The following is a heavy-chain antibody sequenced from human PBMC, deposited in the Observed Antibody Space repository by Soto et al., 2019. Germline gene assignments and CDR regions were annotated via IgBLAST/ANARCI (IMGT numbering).Heavy chain of an antibody. CDR3: ARMDYDILTGQPPDY. CDR2: ISAYNGNT. V-gene: IGHV1-18*01. CDR1: GYTFTSYG. D-gene: IGHD3-9*01. J-gene: IGHJ4*02. Sequence: QVQLVQSGAEVKKPGASVKVSYKASGYTFTSYGISWVRQAPGQGLEWMGWISAYNGNTNYAQKLQGRVTMTTDTSTSTAYMELRSLRSDDTAVYYCARMDYDILTGQPPDYWGQGTLVTVSS.